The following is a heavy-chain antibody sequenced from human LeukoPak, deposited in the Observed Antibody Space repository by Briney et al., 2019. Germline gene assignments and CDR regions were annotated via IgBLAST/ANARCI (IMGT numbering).Heavy chain of an antibody. J-gene: IGHJ4*02. D-gene: IGHD3-16*01. V-gene: IGHV3-48*03. CDR3: TTLDYHLDS. CDR1: GFDFSAYE. CDR2: FAGSDTTK. Sequence: PGGSLRLSCAASGFDFSAYEMNWVRQAPGKGLEWVAYFAGSDTTKYYADSVRGRFTISRDNAKNSLYLQMNSLRAEDTALYYCTTLDYHLDSWGQGTLVTVSS.